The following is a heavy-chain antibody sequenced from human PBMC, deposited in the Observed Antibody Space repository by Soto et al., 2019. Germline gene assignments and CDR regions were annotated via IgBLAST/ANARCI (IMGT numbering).Heavy chain of an antibody. CDR2: IYYSGST. CDR3: ARQLPVGATSWFDP. CDR1: GGSISSGGYY. V-gene: IGHV4-31*03. D-gene: IGHD1-26*01. J-gene: IGHJ5*02. Sequence: SETLSLTCTVSGGSISSGGYYWSWIRQHPGKGLEWIGYIYYSGSTYYNPSLKSRVTISVDTSKNQFSLKLTSVTAADTAIYYCARQLPVGATSWFDPWGQGTLVTV.